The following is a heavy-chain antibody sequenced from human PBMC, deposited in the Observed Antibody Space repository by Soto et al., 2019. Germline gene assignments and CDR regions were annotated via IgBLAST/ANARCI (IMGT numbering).Heavy chain of an antibody. J-gene: IGHJ4*02. CDR1: GGSFSGYY. V-gene: IGHV4-34*01. CDR2: INHSGST. CDR3: ARDDRPSYYYDSRGPDY. Sequence: ETLSLTCAVYGGSFSGYYWTWIRQPPGTGLEWIGEINHSGSTNYNPSLKSRVTISVDTSKNSLYLQMNSLRAEDTAVYYCARDDRPSYYYDSRGPDYWGQGTLVTVSS. D-gene: IGHD3-22*01.